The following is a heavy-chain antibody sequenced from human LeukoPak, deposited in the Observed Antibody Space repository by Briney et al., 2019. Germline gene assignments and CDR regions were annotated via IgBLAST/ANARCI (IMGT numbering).Heavy chain of an antibody. CDR2: IYSGGTT. Sequence: GGSLRLSCAASGLTVSSNYMSWVRHAPGRGLEWVSVIYSGGTTNYADSVQGRFTISRDNSKTTVYLHMNSLRAEDTAVYYCARGLPPPYGDYPIYYYGMDVWGQGTTVTVSS. V-gene: IGHV3-53*01. CDR1: GLTVSSNY. D-gene: IGHD4-17*01. CDR3: ARGLPPPYGDYPIYYYGMDV. J-gene: IGHJ6*02.